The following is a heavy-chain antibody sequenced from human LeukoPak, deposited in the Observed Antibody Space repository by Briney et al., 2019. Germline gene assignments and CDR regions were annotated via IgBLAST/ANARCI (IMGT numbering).Heavy chain of an antibody. V-gene: IGHV3-21*01. CDR3: AGGDRLGYCTNGVCYPTDY. CDR2: ISSSSSYI. D-gene: IGHD2-8*01. J-gene: IGHJ4*02. CDR1: GFTFSSYN. Sequence: PGGPLRLSCAASGFTFSSYNMDWVRQPPGKGPEWVSSISSSSSYIYYADSVKGRFTISRDNAKNSLYLQMNSLRAEDTAVYYCAGGDRLGYCTNGVCYPTDYWGQGTLVTVSS.